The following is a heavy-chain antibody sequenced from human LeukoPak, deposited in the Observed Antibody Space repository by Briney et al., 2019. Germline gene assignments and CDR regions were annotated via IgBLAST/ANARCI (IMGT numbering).Heavy chain of an antibody. CDR2: ISHDGSHK. D-gene: IGHD3-3*01. Sequence: GGSLRLSCAASGFTFSSYWMSWVRQAPGKGLEWVAIISHDGSHKYYAEYVKGRFTISRDNSRNTIFLQMDSLRVEDTAVFYCARSANHNDFWSGHLTDYWGQGTLVTVSS. CDR1: GFTFSSYW. J-gene: IGHJ4*02. CDR3: ARSANHNDFWSGHLTDY. V-gene: IGHV3-30-3*01.